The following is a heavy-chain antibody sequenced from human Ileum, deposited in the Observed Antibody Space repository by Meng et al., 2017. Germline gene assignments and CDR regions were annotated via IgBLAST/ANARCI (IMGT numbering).Heavy chain of an antibody. D-gene: IGHD6-13*01. CDR1: GSSFSDYW. V-gene: IGHV3-20*01. J-gene: IGHJ5*01. CDR2: IDWNGGTT. Sequence: GGSLRLSCVASGSSFSDYWMHWVRQAPGKGLYWVSGIDWNGGTTGYADSVKGRFTISRNNAKNSLYLQLNSLRAEDTAVYHCVKDHRSRWHYAPNNSFDSWGQGKLVTVSS. CDR3: VKDHRSRWHYAPNNSFDS.